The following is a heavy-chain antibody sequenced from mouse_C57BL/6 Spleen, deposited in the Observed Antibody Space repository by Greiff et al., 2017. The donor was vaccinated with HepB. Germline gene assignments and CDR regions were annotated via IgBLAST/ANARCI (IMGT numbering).Heavy chain of an antibody. CDR3: ARHEERYYGNSAWFAY. J-gene: IGHJ3*01. Sequence: VQLQQSGAELVKPGASVKLSCKASGYTFTEYTIHWVKQRSGQGLEWIGWFYPGSGSIKYNEKFKDKATLTADKSSSTDYMELSRLTSEDSAVYFCARHEERYYGNSAWFAYWGQGTLVTVSA. CDR2: FYPGSGSI. V-gene: IGHV1-62-2*01. CDR1: GYTFTEYT. D-gene: IGHD2-1*01.